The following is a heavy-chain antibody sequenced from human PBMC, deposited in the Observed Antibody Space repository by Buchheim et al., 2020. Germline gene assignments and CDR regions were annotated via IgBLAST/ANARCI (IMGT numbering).Heavy chain of an antibody. CDR1: GFTFSGSA. Sequence: EVQVVESGGGLVQPGGSLTLSCVGSGFTFSGSAIHWVRQAPGKGLEWVGRIRSKANSHATAYAASVKGRFTISRDDSENMAYLQMNSLKVEDTAVYYCTRRMMTTVVDYWGQGTL. CDR2: IRSKANSHAT. V-gene: IGHV3-73*02. J-gene: IGHJ4*01. D-gene: IGHD4-23*01. CDR3: TRRMMTTVVDY.